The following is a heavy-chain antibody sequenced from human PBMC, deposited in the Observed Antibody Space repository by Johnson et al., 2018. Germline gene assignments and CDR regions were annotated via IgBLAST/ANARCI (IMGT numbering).Heavy chain of an antibody. V-gene: IGHV3-23*04. J-gene: IGHJ6*02. Sequence: EVQLVETGGGLVQPGGSLRLSCAASGFTFSRYAMSWVRQAPGKGLEWVSAISGSGGSTYYADSVKGRFTISRDNSKHTLSLPLNSLRAEDTAVYYCAKDKVWGLLWFGELLAVWGQGTTVTVSS. CDR3: AKDKVWGLLWFGELLAV. CDR2: ISGSGGST. CDR1: GFTFSRYA. D-gene: IGHD3-10*01.